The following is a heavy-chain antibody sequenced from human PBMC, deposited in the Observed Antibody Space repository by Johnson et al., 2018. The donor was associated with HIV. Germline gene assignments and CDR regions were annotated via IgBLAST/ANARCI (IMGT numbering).Heavy chain of an antibody. CDR1: GFTVSSNY. J-gene: IGHJ3*02. D-gene: IGHD1-26*01. Sequence: QVQLVESGGGLVQPGGSLRLSCAASGFTVSSNYMSWVRQAPGKGLEWVAVISYDGSNKYYADSVKGRFTISRDNSKNTLYLQMNSLRAEDTAVYYCARDPEGAPPLGAFDIWGQGTMVTVSS. CDR3: ARDPEGAPPLGAFDI. V-gene: IGHV3-30*03. CDR2: ISYDGSNK.